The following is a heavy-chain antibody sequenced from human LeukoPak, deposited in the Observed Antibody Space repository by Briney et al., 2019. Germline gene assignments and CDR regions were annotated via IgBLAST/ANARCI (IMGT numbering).Heavy chain of an antibody. V-gene: IGHV1-24*01. CDR2: FDPEDGET. J-gene: IGHJ4*02. CDR3: ARGSGYGAFLAY. CDR1: GYTLTELS. D-gene: IGHD6-25*01. Sequence: ASVKVSCKVSGYTLTELSMHWVRQAPGKGLEWMGGFDPEDGETIYAQKFQGRVTMTEDTSTDTAYMELSSLRSEDTAVYYCARGSGYGAFLAYWGQGTLVTVSS.